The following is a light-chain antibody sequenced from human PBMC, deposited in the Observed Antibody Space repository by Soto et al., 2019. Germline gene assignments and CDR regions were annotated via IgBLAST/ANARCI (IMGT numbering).Light chain of an antibody. CDR1: QTVANN. CDR3: QMYDNSPPTIT. CDR2: ASS. V-gene: IGKV3-15*01. Sequence: EIVMTQSPTTLSVYPGERATLSCRASQTVANNDLAWYQQKPGQAPRLLIYASSIRATGVPARFSGSGSGAEFSLTISSLQSEDFAVYYCQMYDNSPPTITFGPGTRVDIK. J-gene: IGKJ3*01.